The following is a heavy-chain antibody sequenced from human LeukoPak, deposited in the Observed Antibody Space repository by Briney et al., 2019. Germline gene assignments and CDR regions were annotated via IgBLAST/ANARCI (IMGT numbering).Heavy chain of an antibody. Sequence: PGRSLRLSCAASGFTFDDYAMHWVRHAPGKGLEWVSGISWNSGSIGYADAVKGRFTISRDNAKNSPYLQMNSLRAEDTALYYCALFFGVARKDVKGIDYWGQGTLVTVSS. CDR3: ALFFGVARKDVKGIDY. D-gene: IGHD3-3*01. CDR1: GFTFDDYA. J-gene: IGHJ4*02. V-gene: IGHV3-9*01. CDR2: ISWNSGSI.